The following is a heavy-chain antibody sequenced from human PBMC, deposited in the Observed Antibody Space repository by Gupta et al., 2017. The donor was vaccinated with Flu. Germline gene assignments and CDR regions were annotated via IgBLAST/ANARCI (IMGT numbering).Heavy chain of an antibody. CDR3: ARDYSSSWGYYYGMDV. CDR2: IYYSGST. V-gene: IGHV4-59*01. CDR1: GGSMSSYY. Sequence: QVQLQESGPGLVKPSETLSLTCTVSGGSMSSYYWSWTRPPPGKGLEWIGYIYYSGSTNYNPSLKSRVTISVDTSKNQFSLKLSSVTAADTAVYYCARDYSSSWGYYYGMDVWGQGTTVTVSS. D-gene: IGHD6-13*01. J-gene: IGHJ6*02.